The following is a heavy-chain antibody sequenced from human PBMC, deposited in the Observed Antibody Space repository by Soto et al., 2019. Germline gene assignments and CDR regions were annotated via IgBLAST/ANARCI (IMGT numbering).Heavy chain of an antibody. CDR3: ARDQTPSSGWPGMDV. CDR2: INPNSGGT. V-gene: IGHV1-2*02. D-gene: IGHD6-19*01. Sequence: ASVKVSCKASGYTFTDYYMHWVRQAPGQGLEWMGWINPNSGGTNYAQKFQGRVTMTRDTSISAAYMELSRLRSDDTAVYYCARDQTPSSGWPGMDVWGQGTTVTVSS. CDR1: GYTFTDYY. J-gene: IGHJ6*02.